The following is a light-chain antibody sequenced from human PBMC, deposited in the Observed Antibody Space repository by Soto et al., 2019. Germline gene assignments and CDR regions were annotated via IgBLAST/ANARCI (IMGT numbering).Light chain of an antibody. J-gene: IGKJ5*01. V-gene: IGKV3-11*01. CDR1: QSVSSY. CDR2: DAS. Sequence: ENVFTQSPATLSLSPGERATLSCRASQSVSSYLAWYQQKPGQAPRLLIYDASNRATGIPARFSGSGSGTDFTLTISSLEPEDFAVYYCQQRSNWITFGQGTRLEIK. CDR3: QQRSNWIT.